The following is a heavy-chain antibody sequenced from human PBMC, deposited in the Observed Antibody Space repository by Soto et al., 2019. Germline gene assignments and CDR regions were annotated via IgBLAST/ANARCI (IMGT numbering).Heavy chain of an antibody. CDR2: IYYSGST. D-gene: IGHD3-3*01. Sequence: PSETLSLTCTVSGGSISSYYWGWIRQPPGKGLEWIGYIYYSGSTNYNPSLKSRVTISVDTSKNQFSLKLSSVTAADTAVYYCARAPNTLFAPALYYGMDVWGQGTTVTVSS. J-gene: IGHJ6*02. CDR1: GGSISSYY. V-gene: IGHV4-59*01. CDR3: ARAPNTLFAPALYYGMDV.